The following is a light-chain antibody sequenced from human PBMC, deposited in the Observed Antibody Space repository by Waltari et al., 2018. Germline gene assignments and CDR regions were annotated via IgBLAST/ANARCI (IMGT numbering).Light chain of an antibody. Sequence: DIQMTQSPSSLSASVGDRVTITCRASQSISNFLNWYQQKPGQAPKTLMFAASSLQSGVPLRFGGSGSGTDFTLTISSLQPEDFATYYCQQTYSLPGTFGQGTKVEIK. CDR2: AAS. CDR1: QSISNF. V-gene: IGKV1-39*01. J-gene: IGKJ1*01. CDR3: QQTYSLPGT.